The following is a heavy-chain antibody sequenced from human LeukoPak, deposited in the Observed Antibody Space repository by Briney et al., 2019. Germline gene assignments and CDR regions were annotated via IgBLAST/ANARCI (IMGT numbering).Heavy chain of an antibody. CDR3: ARVDYFES. CDR1: GFTFRSYA. V-gene: IGHV3-64*04. J-gene: IGHJ4*02. CDR2: ISSNGGST. Sequence: GGSLRLSCSASGFTFRSYAMHWVRQTPGKGLEYVSAISSNGGSTYYADSVKGRFTISRDNAKNSLYLQMNSLRDEDTAVYYFARVDYFESWGQGTLVTVSS.